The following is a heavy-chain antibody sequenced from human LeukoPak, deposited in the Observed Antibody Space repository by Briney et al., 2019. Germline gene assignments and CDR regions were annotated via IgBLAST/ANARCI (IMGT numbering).Heavy chain of an antibody. D-gene: IGHD2-15*01. CDR1: EFTYSNYA. J-gene: IGHJ5*02. V-gene: IGHV3-30-3*01. CDR3: AKDPYRVVVATGNYLDP. Sequence: GGSLRLSCAASEFTYSNYALHWVRQAPGKGLQWVADISYDGNTIHYADSVKGRFIISRDTSKNTLYLQMNSLRAEDTAVYYCAKDPYRVVVATGNYLDPWGQGNLVTVSS. CDR2: ISYDGNTI.